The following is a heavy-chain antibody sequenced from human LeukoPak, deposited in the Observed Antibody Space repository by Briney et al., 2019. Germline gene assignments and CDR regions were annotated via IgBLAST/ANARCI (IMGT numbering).Heavy chain of an antibody. D-gene: IGHD6-19*01. CDR3: ARDSSSGWYHDY. J-gene: IGHJ4*02. Sequence: GGSLRLSCAASGFNVSSNYFSWVRQAPGKGLEWVSVIYSGGKTYYADSVKGRFAISRDNAKNTLYLQMNSLRAEDTAVYYCARDSSSGWYHDYWGQGTLVTVSS. V-gene: IGHV3-53*01. CDR1: GFNVSSNY. CDR2: IYSGGKT.